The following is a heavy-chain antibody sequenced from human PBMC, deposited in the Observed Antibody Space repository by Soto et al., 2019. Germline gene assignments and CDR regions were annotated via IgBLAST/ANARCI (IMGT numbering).Heavy chain of an antibody. D-gene: IGHD1-1*01. CDR3: AIGTHGNSLYDY. CDR1: GYSSANFW. V-gene: IGHV5-51*01. J-gene: IGHJ4*02. Sequence: GESLKISCKASGYSSANFWIGWVRQMPGKGLEWMGFIHLGGSETRYVPSFQDQVTISAAKSINTAYLQWSSLRASDTAVFYCAIGTHGNSLYDYLGQGTLVTGSS. CDR2: IHLGGSET.